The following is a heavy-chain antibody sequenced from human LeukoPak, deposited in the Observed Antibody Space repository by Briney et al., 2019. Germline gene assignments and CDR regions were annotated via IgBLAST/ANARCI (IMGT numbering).Heavy chain of an antibody. V-gene: IGHV3-20*04. CDR1: GFAFDDYG. CDR2: INWNGGST. J-gene: IGHJ3*01. CDR3: ARRLEALDAFDV. Sequence: GGSLRLSCAASGFAFDDYGMSWVRQAPGTGLEWVAGINWNGGSTGYADSVKGRFTISRDDAKNSLYLQMNSLRAEDTALYYCARRLEALDAFDVWGLGTMVTVSS. D-gene: IGHD5-24*01.